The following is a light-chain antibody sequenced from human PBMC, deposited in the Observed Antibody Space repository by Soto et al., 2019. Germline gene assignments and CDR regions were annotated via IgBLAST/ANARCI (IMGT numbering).Light chain of an antibody. CDR1: QSISSY. Sequence: DIPMTQSPSSLSASVGDRVTITCRASQSISSYLNWYQQKPGKAPKLLIYAASSLQSGVPSRFSGSGSGTDFTLTISSLQPDDFATYYCQQSYSTPLYTFGQGTKLEIK. CDR3: QQSYSTPLYT. CDR2: AAS. V-gene: IGKV1-39*01. J-gene: IGKJ2*01.